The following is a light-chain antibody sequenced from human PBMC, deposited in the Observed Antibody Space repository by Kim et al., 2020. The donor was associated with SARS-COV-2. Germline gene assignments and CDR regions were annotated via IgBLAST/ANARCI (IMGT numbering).Light chain of an antibody. J-gene: IGKJ2*01. CDR3: QQYGSSLYT. Sequence: SPGESATLSGRASPSVSSDSLAWYQQKPGQAPRLLIYGASHRVTGTPDRFSGSGSGTDFTFTITRLESEDFVVYYCQQYGSSLYTFGQGTKLEI. CDR2: GAS. CDR1: PSVSSDS. V-gene: IGKV3-20*01.